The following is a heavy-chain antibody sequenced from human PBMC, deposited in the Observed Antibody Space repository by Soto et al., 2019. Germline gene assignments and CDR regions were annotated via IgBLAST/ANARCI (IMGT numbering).Heavy chain of an antibody. J-gene: IGHJ4*02. D-gene: IGHD6-19*01. CDR3: ARSSGWNRFDY. CDR2: IYSDGST. V-gene: IGHV3-66*01. Sequence: EVQLVESGGGLVQPGGSLRLSCAASGFTVSSNFMNWVRQAPGKGLEWVSVIYSDGSTYYADCVKGSFTISRDNSKNTLYLQMNSLRAEDTAVYYCARSSGWNRFDYWGQGTLVTVSS. CDR1: GFTVSSNF.